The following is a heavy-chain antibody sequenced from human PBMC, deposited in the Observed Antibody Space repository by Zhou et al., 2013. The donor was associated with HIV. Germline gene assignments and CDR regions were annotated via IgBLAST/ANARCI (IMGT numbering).Heavy chain of an antibody. D-gene: IGHD1-1*01. Sequence: QVQLVQSGAEVKKPGSSVKVSCKASGGTFSSYGISWVRQAPGHGLEWMAWISGARQVSGQGLEWLRWTTGPSHSAKYAQKFQDRVSVTTNSSTNVVYMEMRRLTTDDTAVYYCARDGGIDWDDSGSEFWGQGTLVTVSS. CDR1: GGTFSSYG. CDR2: ISGARQVSGQGLEWLRWTTGPSHSA. J-gene: IGHJ4*02. CDR3: ARDGGIDWDDSGSEF. V-gene: IGHV1-69*05.